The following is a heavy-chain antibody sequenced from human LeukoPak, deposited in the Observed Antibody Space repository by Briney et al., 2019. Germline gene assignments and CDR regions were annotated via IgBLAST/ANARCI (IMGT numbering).Heavy chain of an antibody. Sequence: SETLSLTCTVSGGSISSYYWSWIRQPPGKGLEWIGYIYYSGSTNYNPSLKSRVTISVDTSKNQFSLKLSSVTAADTAVYYCARRPSYYYGPYYFDYWGQGTLVTVSS. CDR1: GGSISSYY. J-gene: IGHJ4*02. D-gene: IGHD3-10*01. CDR3: ARRPSYYYGPYYFDY. CDR2: IYYSGST. V-gene: IGHV4-59*12.